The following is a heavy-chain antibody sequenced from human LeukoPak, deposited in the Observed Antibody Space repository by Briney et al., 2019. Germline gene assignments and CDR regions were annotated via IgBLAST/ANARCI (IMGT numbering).Heavy chain of an antibody. CDR3: AKVVQPIGGEVRGTYFDA. CDR1: GNTFTGFG. CDR2: ISAYNGDT. D-gene: IGHD3-10*01. Sequence: GASVKVSCKASGNTFTGFGITWIRQAPGQGLEWMGWISAYNGDTSYSQKVQGRVTMTTDTSTDTAYMELRSLRSDDTAVYFCAKVVQPIGGEVRGTYFDAWGQGTLVTVSS. V-gene: IGHV1-18*01. J-gene: IGHJ4*02.